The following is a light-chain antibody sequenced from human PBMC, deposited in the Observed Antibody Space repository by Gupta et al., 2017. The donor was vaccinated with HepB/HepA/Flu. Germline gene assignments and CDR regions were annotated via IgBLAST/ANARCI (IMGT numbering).Light chain of an antibody. V-gene: IGKV1-33*01. J-gene: IGKJ5*01. Sequence: DIQMTQSPSSLSASVGDRVTINGQANEDISRFLNWWQQKSGKAPKLLIYDASNLETGVSSRFSGNRSGTHFTFTISSLQPEDIATYYCQQDDDVVLIFGQGTRL. CDR1: EDISRF. CDR2: DAS. CDR3: QQDDDVVLI.